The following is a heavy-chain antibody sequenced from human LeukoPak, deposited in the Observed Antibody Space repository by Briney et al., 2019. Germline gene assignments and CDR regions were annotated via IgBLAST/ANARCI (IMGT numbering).Heavy chain of an antibody. CDR1: GYSISSGYY. J-gene: IGHJ6*03. CDR2: IYHSGST. Sequence: SETLSLTCSVSGYSISSGYYWGWIRQPPGKGLEWIGTIYHSGSTYYNPSLKSRVTISVDTSKNQFSLKLSSVTAEDTAVYYCARDRIAAAGIPLTWYYYYYMDVWGKGTTVTISS. CDR3: ARDRIAAAGIPLTWYYYYYMDV. V-gene: IGHV4-38-2*02. D-gene: IGHD6-13*01.